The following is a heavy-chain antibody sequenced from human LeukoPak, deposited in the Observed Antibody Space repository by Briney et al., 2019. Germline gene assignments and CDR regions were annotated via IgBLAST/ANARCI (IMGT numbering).Heavy chain of an antibody. CDR3: AREDPNVTEKRTYYDFWSGSYYYYYYGMDV. D-gene: IGHD3-3*01. Sequence: ASVKVSCKASGYTFTSYAMNWVRQAPGQGLEWMGWINTNTGNPTYAQGFTGRFVFSLDTSVSTAYLQISSLKAEDTAVYYCAREDPNVTEKRTYYDFWSGSYYYYYYGMDVWGQGTTVTVSS. CDR2: INTNTGNP. CDR1: GYTFTSYA. V-gene: IGHV7-4-1*02. J-gene: IGHJ6*02.